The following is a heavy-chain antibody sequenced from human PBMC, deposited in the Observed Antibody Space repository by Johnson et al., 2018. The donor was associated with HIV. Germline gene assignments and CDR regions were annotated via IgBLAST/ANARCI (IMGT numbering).Heavy chain of an antibody. V-gene: IGHV3-33*01. CDR1: GFTFSNYG. CDR2: VWYDGSIK. Sequence: QVQLVESGGGVVQPGRSLRLSCVASGFTFSNYGMHWVRQAPGKGLEWVAVVWYDGSIKYYADSVKGRFTISRDNSKNTLYLQMNSLRGEDTAVYYCARGIDGSAQNSDAFDNWGQGTMVTVSS. D-gene: IGHD5-24*01. CDR3: ARGIDGSAQNSDAFDN. J-gene: IGHJ3*02.